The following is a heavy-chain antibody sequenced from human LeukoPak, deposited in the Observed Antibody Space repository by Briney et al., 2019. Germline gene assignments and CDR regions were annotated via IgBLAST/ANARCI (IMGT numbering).Heavy chain of an antibody. CDR3: ARALNSYGPYGGDY. Sequence: GGSLRLSCAASGFTFSSYAMNWVRQAPGKGLEWVSAISGSGGSTYYADSVKGRFTISRDNSKNTLYLQMNSLRAEDTAVYYCARALNSYGPYGGDYWGQGTLVTVSS. J-gene: IGHJ4*02. CDR1: GFTFSSYA. D-gene: IGHD5-18*01. V-gene: IGHV3-23*01. CDR2: ISGSGGST.